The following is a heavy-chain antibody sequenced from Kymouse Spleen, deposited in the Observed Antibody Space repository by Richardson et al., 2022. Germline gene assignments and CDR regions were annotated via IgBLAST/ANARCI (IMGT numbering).Heavy chain of an antibody. Sequence: EVQLVQSGAEVKKPGESLKISCKGSGYSFTSYWIGWVRQMPGKGLEWMGIIYPGDSDTRYSPSFQGQVTISADKSISTAYLQWSSLKASDTAMYYCARQKVTNYYYYGMDVWGQGTTVTVSS. D-gene: IGHD4-11,IGHD4-11*01. V-gene: IGHV5-51*01. J-gene: IGHJ6*02. CDR1: GYSFTSYW. CDR3: ARQKVTNYYYYGMDV. CDR2: IYPGDSDT.